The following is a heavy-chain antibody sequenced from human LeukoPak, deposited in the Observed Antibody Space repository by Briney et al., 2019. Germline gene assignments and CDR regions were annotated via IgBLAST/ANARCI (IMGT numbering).Heavy chain of an antibody. D-gene: IGHD1-26*01. J-gene: IGHJ4*02. CDR1: GGSFSGYY. V-gene: IGHV4-34*01. CDR2: INHSGST. CDR3: AKMTGSYSHPFDY. Sequence: KPSETLSLTCAVYGGSFSGYYWSWIRQPPGKGLEWIGEINHSGSTNYNPSLQSRVTISVDTSKNQFSLKTRSVTAADTAVYYCAKMTGSYSHPFDYWGQGTLVTVSS.